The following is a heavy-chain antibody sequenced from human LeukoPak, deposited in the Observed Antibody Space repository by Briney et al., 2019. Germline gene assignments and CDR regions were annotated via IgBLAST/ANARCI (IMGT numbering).Heavy chain of an antibody. CDR1: GYTFTSYG. V-gene: IGHV1-18*01. D-gene: IGHD6-19*01. J-gene: IGHJ4*02. CDR2: ISAHNGNT. Sequence: GASVKVSCKASGYTFTSYGISWVRQAPGQGLEWVGWISAHNGNTNYAQKLQGRVTMTTDTSTSTAYMELRSLRSDDTAVYYCASGVYSSGLYYFDYWGQGTLVTVSS. CDR3: ASGVYSSGLYYFDY.